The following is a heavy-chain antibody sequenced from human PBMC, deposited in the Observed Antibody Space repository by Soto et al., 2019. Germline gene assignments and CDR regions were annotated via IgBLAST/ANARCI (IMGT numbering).Heavy chain of an antibody. D-gene: IGHD3-22*01. CDR3: ARVRYYYDSSGYYYGMDV. CDR1: GYTFTSYG. J-gene: IGHJ6*02. Sequence: QVQLVQSGAEVKKPGASVKVSCKASGYTFTSYGISWVRQAPGQGLEWMGWISAYNSNTNYAQKLQGRVTMTTDTSTSTAYMELRSLRSDDTAVYYCARVRYYYDSSGYYYGMDVWGQGTTVTVSS. V-gene: IGHV1-18*01. CDR2: ISAYNSNT.